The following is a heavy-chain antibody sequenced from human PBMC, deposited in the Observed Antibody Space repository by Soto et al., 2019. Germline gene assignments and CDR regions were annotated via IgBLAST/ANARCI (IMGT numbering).Heavy chain of an antibody. CDR3: AKVRVPAARDVDY. D-gene: IGHD2-2*01. Sequence: GGSLRLSCAASGFTFSSYGMHWVRQAPGKGLEWVAVISYDGSNKYYADSVKGRFTISRDNSKNTLYLQMNSLRAEDTAVYYCAKVRVPAARDVDYWGQGTLVTVSS. CDR2: ISYDGSNK. V-gene: IGHV3-30*18. J-gene: IGHJ4*02. CDR1: GFTFSSYG.